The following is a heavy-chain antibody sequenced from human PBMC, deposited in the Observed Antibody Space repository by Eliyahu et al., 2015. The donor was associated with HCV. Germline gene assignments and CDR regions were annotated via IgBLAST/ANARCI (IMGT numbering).Heavy chain of an antibody. CDR3: ARLPASNYYDSSGYPFC. V-gene: IGHV1-69*01. CDR2: IIPIFGTA. CDR1: GXXFXSXX. D-gene: IGHD3-22*01. Sequence: QVQLVQSGAEVKKPGSSVXVSCKASGXXFXSXXXSWVRQAPGQGLEWMGGIIPIFGTANYAQKFQGRVTITADESTSTAYMELSSLRSEDTAVYYCARLPASNYYDSSGYPFCWGQGTLVTVSS. J-gene: IGHJ4*02.